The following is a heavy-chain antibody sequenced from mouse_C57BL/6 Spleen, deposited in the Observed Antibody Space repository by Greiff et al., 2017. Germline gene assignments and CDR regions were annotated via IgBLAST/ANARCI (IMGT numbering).Heavy chain of an antibody. CDR3: ARGGSRFLYYFDY. CDR1: GYTFTSYW. Sequence: QVQLQQPGAELVRPGSSVKLSCKASGYTFTSYWMHWVKQRPIQGLEWIGNIDPSDSETHYNQKFKDKATLTVDKSSSTAYMQLSSLTSEVSAVYYCARGGSRFLYYFDYWGQGTTLTVSS. D-gene: IGHD1-1*01. CDR2: IDPSDSET. V-gene: IGHV1-52*01. J-gene: IGHJ2*01.